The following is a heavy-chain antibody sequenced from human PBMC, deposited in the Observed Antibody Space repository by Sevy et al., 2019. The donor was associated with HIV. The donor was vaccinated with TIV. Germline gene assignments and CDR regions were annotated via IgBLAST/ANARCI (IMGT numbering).Heavy chain of an antibody. D-gene: IGHD3-9*01. CDR1: GFTFGTFD. CDR3: AKDFTGYNGMDV. CDR2: ISYDGSSK. V-gene: IGHV3-30*18. J-gene: IGHJ6*02. Sequence: GGSLRLSCAASGFTFGTFDMHWVRQAPGKGLEWVAVISYDGSSKYYGDSVKGRFIISRDNSKNTLYLQMSSLRPEDTAMYYCAKDFTGYNGMDVWGQGTTVTVSS.